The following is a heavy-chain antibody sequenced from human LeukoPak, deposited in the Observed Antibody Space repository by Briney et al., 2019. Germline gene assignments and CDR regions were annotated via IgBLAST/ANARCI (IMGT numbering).Heavy chain of an antibody. CDR2: IDISGDST. CDR3: ANEIRPNDY. V-gene: IGHV3-23*05. J-gene: IGHJ4*02. Sequence: GGSLRLSCVVSGFTFSSHAMCWVRQAPGRGLEWVSSIDISGDSTSYADSVKGRFTISRDNSMNTLLLQMDSLRAEDSAIYYCANEIRPNDYWGQGTLVTVSS. CDR1: GFTFSSHA. D-gene: IGHD4/OR15-4a*01.